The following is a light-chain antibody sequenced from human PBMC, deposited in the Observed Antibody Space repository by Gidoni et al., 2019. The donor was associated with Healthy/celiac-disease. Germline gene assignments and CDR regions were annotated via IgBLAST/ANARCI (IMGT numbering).Light chain of an antibody. CDR3: QQYDNLTQLT. V-gene: IGKV1-33*01. Sequence: DFQLTQSPSSLSTSVVDRVTITCQASQDISKYLNWYQQKPWKAPKLLIYAASNLETGFPSRHSGSGHGTDFTFSMSQLQPEDIATYYCQQYDNLTQLTFXGXTKVEIK. CDR2: AAS. J-gene: IGKJ4*01. CDR1: QDISKY.